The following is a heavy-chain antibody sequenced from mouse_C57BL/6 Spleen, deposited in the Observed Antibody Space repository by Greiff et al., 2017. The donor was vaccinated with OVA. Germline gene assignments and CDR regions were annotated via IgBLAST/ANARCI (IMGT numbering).Heavy chain of an antibody. CDR2: ISYDGSN. CDR1: GYSITSGYY. D-gene: IGHD2-1*01. Sequence: ESGPGLVKPSQSLSLTCSVTGYSITSGYYWNWIRQFPGNKLEWMGYISYDGSNNYNPSLKNRISITRDTSKNQFFLKLNSVTTEDTATYYCARTVTDWYFDVWGTGTTVTVSS. CDR3: ARTVTDWYFDV. V-gene: IGHV3-6*01. J-gene: IGHJ1*03.